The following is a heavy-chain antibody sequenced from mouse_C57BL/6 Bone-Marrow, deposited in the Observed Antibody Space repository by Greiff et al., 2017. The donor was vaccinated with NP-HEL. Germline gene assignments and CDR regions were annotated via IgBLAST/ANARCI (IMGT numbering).Heavy chain of an antibody. Sequence: VKLVESGPGLVQPSQSLSITCTVSGFSLTSYGVHWVRQSPGKGLEWLGVIWSGGSTDYNAAFISRLSISKDNSKSQVFFKMNSLQADDTAIYYCASYRGWFAYWGQGTLVTVSA. CDR3: ASYRGWFAY. V-gene: IGHV2-2*01. D-gene: IGHD2-10*01. CDR2: IWSGGST. CDR1: GFSLTSYG. J-gene: IGHJ3*01.